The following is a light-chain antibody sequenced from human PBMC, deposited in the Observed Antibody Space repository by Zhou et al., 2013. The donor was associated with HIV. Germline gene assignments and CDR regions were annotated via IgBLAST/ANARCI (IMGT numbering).Light chain of an antibody. CDR3: QQYNDYPWT. Sequence: DIQMTQSPSTLSASVGDSVTFTCRASETVRRWVAWYQQKPGKAPKLLIYQASTLQPAVSSRFSGSGSETHFTLTITGLHPDDFATYFCQQYNDYPWTFGQGT. J-gene: IGKJ1*01. CDR2: QAS. CDR1: ETVRRW. V-gene: IGKV1-5*01.